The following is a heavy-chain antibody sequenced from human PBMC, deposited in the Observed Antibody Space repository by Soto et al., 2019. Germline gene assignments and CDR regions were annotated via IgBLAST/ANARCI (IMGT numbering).Heavy chain of an antibody. D-gene: IGHD1-20*01. J-gene: IGHJ6*02. CDR2: IYYSGST. V-gene: IGHV4-31*03. CDR3: ARGDNWNYYYYGMDV. CDR1: GGSISSGGYY. Sequence: QVQLQESGPGLVKPSQTLSLTCTVSGGSISSGGYYWSWIRQHPGKGLEWIGYIYYSGSTYYNPSLKSRVTISVDTSKNQCSLKLSSVTAADTAVYYCARGDNWNYYYYGMDVWGQGTTVTVSS.